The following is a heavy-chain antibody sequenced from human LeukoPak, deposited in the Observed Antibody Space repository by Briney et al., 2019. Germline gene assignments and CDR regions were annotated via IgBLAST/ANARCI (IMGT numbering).Heavy chain of an antibody. J-gene: IGHJ6*03. CDR3: ARSELPLRYYYYYMDV. Sequence: GGSLRLSCAASGFTFSSYSMNWVRQAPGKGLEWVSSISSSRSYIYYADSMKGRFTISRDNAKNSLYLQMNSLRAEETAVYYCARSELPLRYYYYYMDVWGKGTTVTVSS. D-gene: IGHD1-26*01. CDR1: GFTFSSYS. CDR2: ISSSRSYI. V-gene: IGHV3-21*01.